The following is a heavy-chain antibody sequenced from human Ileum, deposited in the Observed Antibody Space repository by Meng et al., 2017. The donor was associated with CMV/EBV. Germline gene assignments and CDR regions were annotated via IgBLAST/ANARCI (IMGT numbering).Heavy chain of an antibody. CDR3: VKDIGVGGTRDY. Sequence: GESLKISCVASGFTFSSYEFNWVRQAPGHGLEWLSHINPGGTTIYYADSVKGRFTISRDDSKNTLYLQMNNLRPEDTAFYYCVKDIGVGGTRDYWGQGTLVTVSS. V-gene: IGHV3-48*03. J-gene: IGHJ4*02. D-gene: IGHD1-26*01. CDR1: GFTFSSYE. CDR2: INPGGTTI.